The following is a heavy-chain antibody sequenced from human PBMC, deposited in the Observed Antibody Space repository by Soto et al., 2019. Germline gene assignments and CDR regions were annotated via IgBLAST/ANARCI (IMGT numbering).Heavy chain of an antibody. V-gene: IGHV3-48*01. CDR2: ISSSSGTI. J-gene: IGHJ3*01. CDR1: GFTFSSYN. CDR3: ARGDYYDSSGPFSDAFDV. D-gene: IGHD3-22*01. Sequence: PGGSLRLSCAASGFTFSSYNMNWVRQAPGKGLEWVSYISSSSGTICYADSVKGRFTISRDNAKNSLYLQMSNLRVEDTAVYHCARGDYYDSSGPFSDAFDVWGQGTMVTVSS.